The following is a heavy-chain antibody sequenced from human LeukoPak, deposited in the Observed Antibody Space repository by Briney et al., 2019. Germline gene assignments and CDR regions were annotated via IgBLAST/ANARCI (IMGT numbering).Heavy chain of an antibody. J-gene: IGHJ6*03. CDR1: GYTFTSYY. V-gene: IGHV1-46*01. CDR3: ARDGWELLYDVRIYYYYYMDV. D-gene: IGHD1-26*01. Sequence: GASVKVSCKASGYTFTSYYKHWVRQAPGQGLEWMGIINPSGGSTSYAQKFQGRVTMTRDMSTSTVYMGLSSLRSEDTAVYYCARDGWELLYDVRIYYYYYMDVWGKGTTVTVSS. CDR2: INPSGGST.